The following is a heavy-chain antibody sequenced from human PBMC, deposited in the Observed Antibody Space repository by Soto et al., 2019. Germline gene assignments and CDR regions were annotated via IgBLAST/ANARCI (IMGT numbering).Heavy chain of an antibody. CDR2: IWYDATNK. J-gene: IGHJ6*02. Sequence: QVQLVESGGGVVQPGRSLRLSCAASGFTFSTYGMHWVRQAPGKGLEWVAVIWYDATNKYYAASVEGRFTISRDNSKNTVFLQMNSLRAEDTALYYCARAPRDYRGGYYYGMDVWGQGTTVTVSS. CDR3: ARAPRDYRGGYYYGMDV. CDR1: GFTFSTYG. V-gene: IGHV3-33*01. D-gene: IGHD4-4*01.